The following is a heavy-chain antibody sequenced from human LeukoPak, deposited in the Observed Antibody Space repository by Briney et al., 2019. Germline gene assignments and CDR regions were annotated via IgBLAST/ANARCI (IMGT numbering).Heavy chain of an antibody. D-gene: IGHD3-10*01. J-gene: IGHJ4*02. CDR1: GFTFSDYY. CDR2: ISSSSYT. CDR3: ARDPRYGSGANDY. V-gene: IGHV3-11*06. Sequence: GGSLRLSCAASGFTFSDYYMSWIRQAPGKGLEWVSYISSSSYTNYADSVKGRFTISRDNAKNSLYLQMNSLRAEDTAAYYCARDPRYGSGANDYWGQGTLVTVSS.